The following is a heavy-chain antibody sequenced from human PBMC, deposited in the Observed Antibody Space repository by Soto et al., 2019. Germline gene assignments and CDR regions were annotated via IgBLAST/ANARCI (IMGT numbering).Heavy chain of an antibody. Sequence: QITLKESGPTLVKPTQTLTLTCTFSGFSLSADGVGVGWIRQPPGKALEWLALIYWDDDQRDSPSLKTRLTITKDTSKSQVVLTMTNMDPVDTATYYCAHAYGGTSWPNDAFDVWGQGTVVTVSS. CDR1: GFSLSADGVG. CDR3: AHAYGGTSWPNDAFDV. D-gene: IGHD2-2*01. J-gene: IGHJ3*01. CDR2: IYWDDDQ. V-gene: IGHV2-5*02.